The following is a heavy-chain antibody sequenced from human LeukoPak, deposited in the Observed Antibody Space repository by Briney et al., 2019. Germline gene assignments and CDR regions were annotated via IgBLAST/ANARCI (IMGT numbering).Heavy chain of an antibody. Sequence: GSLRLSCAASGFTFDDYAMHWIRQPPGKGLEWIGCIYYSGSTDYNPSLKSRVTISVDTSKNQFSLKLSSVTAADTAVYYCARDRCSGGSCYSWNWYFDLWGRGTLVTVSS. CDR3: ARDRCSGGSCYSWNWYFDL. CDR1: GFTFDDYA. V-gene: IGHV4-59*01. D-gene: IGHD2-15*01. J-gene: IGHJ2*01. CDR2: IYYSGST.